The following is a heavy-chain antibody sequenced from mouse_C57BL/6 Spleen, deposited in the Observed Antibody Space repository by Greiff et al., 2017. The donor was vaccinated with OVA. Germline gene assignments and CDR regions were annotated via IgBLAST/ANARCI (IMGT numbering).Heavy chain of an antibody. J-gene: IGHJ2*01. Sequence: VQLQQPGAELVKPGASVKLSCKASGYTFTSYWMHWVKQRPGQGLEWIGMIHPNSGSTNYNEKFKSKATLTVDKSSSTAYMQLSSLTSEESAVYYCARKGITTVVDSYWGQGTTLTVSS. CDR1: GYTFTSYW. CDR2: IHPNSGST. D-gene: IGHD1-1*01. CDR3: ARKGITTVVDSY. V-gene: IGHV1-64*01.